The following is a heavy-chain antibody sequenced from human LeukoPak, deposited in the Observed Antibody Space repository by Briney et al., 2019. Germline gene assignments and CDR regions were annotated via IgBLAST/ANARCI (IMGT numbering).Heavy chain of an antibody. D-gene: IGHD6-25*01. CDR3: TRSLSGYDYSPDY. CDR1: GFTFSSYW. V-gene: IGHV3-74*03. CDR2: INSDGSST. J-gene: IGHJ4*02. Sequence: GGSLRLSCAASGFTFSSYWMHWVRQAPGKGLVWLSRINSDGSSTAYADSVKGRFTISRDNAKNTLYLQMNSLRAEDTAVYYCTRSLSGYDYSPDYWGQGTLVTVSS.